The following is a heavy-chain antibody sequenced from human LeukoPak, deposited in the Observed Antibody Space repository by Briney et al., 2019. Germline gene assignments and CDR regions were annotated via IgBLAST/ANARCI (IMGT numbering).Heavy chain of an antibody. CDR1: GFTFSSYW. J-gene: IGHJ4*02. Sequence: GGSLRLSCAASGFTFSSYWMSWVRQAPGKGLEWVASLNQDAGEKHYVDSVKGRFTISRDNAQNSLYLQMNSLRAEDTAVYYCARSSGWYPFPDYWGRGTLVTVSS. CDR2: LNQDAGEK. V-gene: IGHV3-7*01. CDR3: ARSSGWYPFPDY. D-gene: IGHD6-19*01.